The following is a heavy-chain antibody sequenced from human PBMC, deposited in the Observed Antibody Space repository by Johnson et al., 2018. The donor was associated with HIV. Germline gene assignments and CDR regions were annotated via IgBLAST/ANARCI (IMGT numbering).Heavy chain of an antibody. J-gene: IGHJ3*01. CDR3: TTGDCGGGSGSCHALDV. V-gene: IGHV3-53*01. Sequence: VQLVESGGGLIQPGGSLRLSCAASGFTVSSNYMSWVRQAPGKGLEWVSVIYSGGTTYYADSVKGRFTISRDNSKNTLYLDMNSLKTEDPGVYYCTTGDCGGGSGSCHALDVWGQGTMVTVSS. D-gene: IGHD2-21*01. CDR1: GFTVSSNY. CDR2: IYSGGTT.